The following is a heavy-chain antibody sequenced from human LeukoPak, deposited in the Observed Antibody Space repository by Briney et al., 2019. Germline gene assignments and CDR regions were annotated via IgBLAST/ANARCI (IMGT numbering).Heavy chain of an antibody. CDR2: TIPIFGTA. V-gene: IGHV1-69*06. Sequence: SVKVSCKASGYTFTSYGISWVRQAPGQGLEWMGGTIPIFGTANYAQKFQGRVTITADKSTSTAYMELSSLRSEDTAVYYCARAAGGIQLWFPDYWGQGTLVTVSS. CDR1: GYTFTSYG. CDR3: ARAAGGIQLWFPDY. D-gene: IGHD5-18*01. J-gene: IGHJ4*02.